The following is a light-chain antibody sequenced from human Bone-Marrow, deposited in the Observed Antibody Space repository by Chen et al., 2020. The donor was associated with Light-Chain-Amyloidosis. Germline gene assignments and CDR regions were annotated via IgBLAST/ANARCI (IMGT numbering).Light chain of an antibody. CDR1: VLPTKY. CDR2: RDT. J-gene: IGLJ2*01. Sequence: SYELTQPLSVSVSPVQTARITCSGDVLPTKYAYWYQQKPGQAPVLVIHRDTERPSGISERFSGSSSGTTATLTISGVQAEDEADYHCQSADSSDTYEVIFGGGTKLTVL. CDR3: QSADSSDTYEVI. V-gene: IGLV3-25*03.